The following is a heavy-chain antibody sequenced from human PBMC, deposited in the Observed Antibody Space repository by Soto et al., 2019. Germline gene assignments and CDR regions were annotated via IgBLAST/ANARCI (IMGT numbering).Heavy chain of an antibody. Sequence: QVQLVQSGAEVKKPGSSVKVSCKASGGTFSSYAISWVRQAPGQGLEWMGGIIPIFGTANYAQKFQGRVTITADESTSTADTELSSLRSEDTAVYYCARGGDIVVVPGYNWFDPWGQGTLVTVSS. CDR1: GGTFSSYA. J-gene: IGHJ5*02. V-gene: IGHV1-69*01. CDR3: ARGGDIVVVPGYNWFDP. CDR2: IIPIFGTA. D-gene: IGHD2-2*01.